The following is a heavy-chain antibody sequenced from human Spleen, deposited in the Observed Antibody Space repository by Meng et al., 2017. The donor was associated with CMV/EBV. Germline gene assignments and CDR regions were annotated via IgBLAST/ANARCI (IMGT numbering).Heavy chain of an antibody. Sequence: GGSLRLSCAASGFTFSSYSMNWVRQAPGKGLEWVSSISSSSSYIYYADSVKGRFTISRDNAKNSLYLQMNSLRAEDTAVYYCASGTSSSWYYFDYWGQGTLVTVSS. J-gene: IGHJ4*02. CDR2: ISSSSSYI. D-gene: IGHD6-13*01. V-gene: IGHV3-21*01. CDR3: ASGTSSSWYYFDY. CDR1: GFTFSSYS.